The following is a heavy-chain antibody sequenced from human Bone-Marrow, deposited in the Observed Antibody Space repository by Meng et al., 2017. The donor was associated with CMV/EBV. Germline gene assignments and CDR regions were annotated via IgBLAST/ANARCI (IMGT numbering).Heavy chain of an antibody. CDR2: VYYTGST. CDR3: ARRGRTGTTSYDY. Sequence: SETLSLTCTVSGGSISSSRYYWDWIRQPPEKGLEWIGSVYYTGSTSYSPSLKSRVTISVDTSKNPFSLKLSSMPAADTAVYYCARRGRTGTTSYDYWGQGTLVTVSS. D-gene: IGHD1-1*01. CDR1: GGSISSSRYY. V-gene: IGHV4-39*01. J-gene: IGHJ4*02.